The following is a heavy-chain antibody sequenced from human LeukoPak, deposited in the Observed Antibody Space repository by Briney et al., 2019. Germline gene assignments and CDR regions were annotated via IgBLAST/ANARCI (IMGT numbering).Heavy chain of an antibody. D-gene: IGHD3-22*01. CDR3: ARERSSGYNDAFDI. CDR1: GYSFTSHY. J-gene: IGHJ3*02. V-gene: IGHV1-46*01. CDR2: INPRGTST. Sequence: ASVKVSCKASGYSFTSHYMHWVRQAPGQGLEWMGLINPRGTSTIYAEKFQGRIIMTRDMSTTTDYMELSSLKSDDTAVYYCARERSSGYNDAFDIWGQGTMVTVSS.